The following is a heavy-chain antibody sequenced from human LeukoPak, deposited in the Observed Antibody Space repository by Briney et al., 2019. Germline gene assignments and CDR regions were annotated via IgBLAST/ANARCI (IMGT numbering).Heavy chain of an antibody. Sequence: GGSLRLSCAASGFTVSSNYMSWVRQAPGKGLEWVSVIYSGGSTKYADSVKGRFNISRDNSKNSLYLQMNSLRAEDTAVYYCARGTSPDYWGQGTLVTVSS. D-gene: IGHD2-2*01. CDR3: ARGTSPDY. V-gene: IGHV3-66*01. CDR2: IYSGGST. CDR1: GFTVSSNY. J-gene: IGHJ4*02.